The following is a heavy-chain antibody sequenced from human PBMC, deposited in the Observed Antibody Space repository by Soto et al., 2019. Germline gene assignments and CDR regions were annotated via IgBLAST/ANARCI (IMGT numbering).Heavy chain of an antibody. Sequence: LRLSCAASGFTFSSYGMHWVRQAPGKGLEWVAVISYDGSNKYYADSVKGRFTISRDNSKNTLYLQMNSLRAEDTAVYYCANSGNYDFWSGYGMDVWGQGTTVTVSS. J-gene: IGHJ6*02. D-gene: IGHD3-3*01. CDR3: ANSGNYDFWSGYGMDV. CDR1: GFTFSSYG. CDR2: ISYDGSNK. V-gene: IGHV3-30*18.